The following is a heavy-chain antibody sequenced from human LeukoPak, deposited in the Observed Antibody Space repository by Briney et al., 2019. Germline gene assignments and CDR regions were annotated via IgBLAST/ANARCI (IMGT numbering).Heavy chain of an antibody. CDR1: GFTFSSYD. Sequence: PGGSLRLSCAASGFTFSSYDMHWVRQATGKGLEWVSAIGTAGDTYYPGSVKGRFTISRENAKNFLCLQMNSLRAGDTAVYYCARGPGITMIDYGMDVWGQGTTVTVSS. CDR2: IGTAGDT. V-gene: IGHV3-13*01. J-gene: IGHJ6*02. CDR3: ARGPGITMIDYGMDV. D-gene: IGHD3-22*01.